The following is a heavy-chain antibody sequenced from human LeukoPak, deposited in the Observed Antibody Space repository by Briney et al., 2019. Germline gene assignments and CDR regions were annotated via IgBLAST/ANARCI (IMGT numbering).Heavy chain of an antibody. Sequence: PGGSLRLSCAASGFTFSSYAMHWVRQAPGKGLEWVAVIWYDGSNKYYADSVKGRFTISRDNSKNTLYLQMNSLRAEDTAVYYCARTQPSIAARHSYYYYSMDVWGQGTTVTVSS. CDR2: IWYDGSNK. J-gene: IGHJ6*02. D-gene: IGHD6-6*01. CDR1: GFTFSSYA. CDR3: ARTQPSIAARHSYYYYSMDV. V-gene: IGHV3-33*08.